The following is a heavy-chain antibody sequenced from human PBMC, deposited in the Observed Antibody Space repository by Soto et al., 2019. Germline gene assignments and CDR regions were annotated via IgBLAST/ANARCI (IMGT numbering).Heavy chain of an antibody. D-gene: IGHD3-10*01. J-gene: IGHJ6*02. CDR3: GWGVIVGAPGARGGRKRGGGGVNYYYGMDV. CDR2: IIPIFGTA. V-gene: IGHV1-69*06. Sequence: QVQLVQSGAEVKKPGSSVKVSCKASGGTFSSYAISWVRQAPGQGLEWMGGIIPIFGTANYAQKFQGRVKITAANPRGEAQRGGGGGGFGETAVDLGGWGVIVGAPGARGGRKRGGGGVNYYYGMDVWGQGTTVTVSS. CDR1: GGTFSSYA.